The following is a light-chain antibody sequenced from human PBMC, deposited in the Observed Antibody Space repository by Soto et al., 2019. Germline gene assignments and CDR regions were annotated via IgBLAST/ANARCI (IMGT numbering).Light chain of an antibody. CDR2: KAS. V-gene: IGKV1-5*03. CDR1: QSISNW. CDR3: QQYNSYWT. Sequence: DIQMTQSPSTLSASVGDRVTITCRASQSISNWLAWYQQKPGKAPKLLIYKASTLESGVPSRFSGSGSATEFTLTISSLQPDDFATYHCQQYNSYWTFGQGTKVEIK. J-gene: IGKJ1*01.